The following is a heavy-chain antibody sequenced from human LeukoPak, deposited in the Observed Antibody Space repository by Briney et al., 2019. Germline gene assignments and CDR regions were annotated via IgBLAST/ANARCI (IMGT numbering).Heavy chain of an antibody. D-gene: IGHD3-22*01. CDR1: SGSFSGYY. J-gene: IGHJ4*02. CDR3: ARGRPNRLLPRGIFDY. CDR2: FNHNWGA. Sequence: PSETLSLTCAVYSGSFSGYYWTWFRQPPGKGLEWIGEFNHNWGAKYNPSLKSRVTISVDTSKNQFSLKLSSVTAADTAVYYCARGRPNRLLPRGIFDYWGQGTLVTVSS. V-gene: IGHV4-34*01.